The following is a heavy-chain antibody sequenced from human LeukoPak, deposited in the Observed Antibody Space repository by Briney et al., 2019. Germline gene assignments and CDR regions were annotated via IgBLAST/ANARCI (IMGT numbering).Heavy chain of an antibody. CDR3: AATRAARPARYYYYMDV. V-gene: IGHV1-2*02. D-gene: IGHD6-6*01. J-gene: IGHJ6*03. CDR1: GYTFTGYY. CDR2: INPNSGGT. Sequence: ASVKVSCKASGYTFTGYYMHWVRQAPGQRLEWMGWINPNSGGTNYAQKFQGRVTMTRDTSISTAYMELSRLRSDDTAVYYCAATRAARPARYYYYMDVWGKGTTVTVSS.